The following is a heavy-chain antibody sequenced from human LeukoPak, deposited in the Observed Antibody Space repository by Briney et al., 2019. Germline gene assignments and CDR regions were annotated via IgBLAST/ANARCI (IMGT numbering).Heavy chain of an antibody. J-gene: IGHJ4*02. V-gene: IGHV7-4-1*02. CDR3: ARESGIDWKDDHPTAPDY. CDR2: INTNAGNP. Sequence: ASVKVSCKASGYTFTSYGMIWVRQAPGQGLEWMGWINTNAGNPTYAQGFTGRFVFSLDTSVSTTYLQISSLKAGDSVVYYCARESGIDWKDDHPTAPDYWGQGTLVTVSS. D-gene: IGHD1-1*01. CDR1: GYTFTSYG.